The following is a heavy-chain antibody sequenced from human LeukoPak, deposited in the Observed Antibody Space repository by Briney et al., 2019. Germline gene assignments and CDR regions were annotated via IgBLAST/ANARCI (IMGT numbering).Heavy chain of an antibody. J-gene: IGHJ5*02. V-gene: IGHV4-39*01. Sequence: SETLSLTCTVSGGSISSSSYYWCWIRQPPGKGLEWIGSIYYSGSTYYNPSLKSRVTISVDTSKNQFSLKLSSVTAADTAVYYCARQGNWFDPWGQGTLVTVSS. CDR2: IYYSGST. CDR1: GGSISSSSYY. CDR3: ARQGNWFDP.